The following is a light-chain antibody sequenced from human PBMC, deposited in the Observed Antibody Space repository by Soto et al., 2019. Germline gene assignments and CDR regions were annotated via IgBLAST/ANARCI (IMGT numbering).Light chain of an antibody. CDR3: QQYGSSQFT. CDR1: QSVSSSY. CDR2: GAS. J-gene: IGKJ3*01. V-gene: IGKV3-20*01. Sequence: EIVLTQSPVTLSLSPGERVTLSCRASQSVSSSYLAWYQQKPGQAPRLLIYGASSRATGIPDRFSGSGSGTDFTLTISRLEPEDFAVYYCQQYGSSQFTFGPGTRWIS.